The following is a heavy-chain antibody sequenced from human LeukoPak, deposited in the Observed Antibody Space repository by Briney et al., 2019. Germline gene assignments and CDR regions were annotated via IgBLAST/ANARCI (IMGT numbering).Heavy chain of an antibody. J-gene: IGHJ2*01. CDR1: GFTVSTNY. Sequence: PGGSLRLSCAASGFTVSTNYMNWVRQAPGKGLEWVSILYSGSSTYYEDSVEGRFTISRDSSKNTLFLQMNDLRAEDTAVYYCARVGDHFHWYLDLWGRGTLVTVSS. V-gene: IGHV3-53*01. CDR2: LYSGSST. CDR3: ARVGDHFHWYLDL. D-gene: IGHD3-3*02.